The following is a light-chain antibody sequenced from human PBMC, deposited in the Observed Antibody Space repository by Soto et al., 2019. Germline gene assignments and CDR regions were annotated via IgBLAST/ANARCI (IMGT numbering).Light chain of an antibody. CDR1: QTVSSSS. CDR3: QHYGTSMWT. V-gene: IGKV3-20*01. J-gene: IGKJ1*01. CDR2: DTS. Sequence: EIVLTQSPATLSLSPGERATLSCRASQTVSSSSLSWYQQKPGQAPRLLIYDTSSRATDIPDRFSGSGSGTDFTLTISRLEPEDFTVYYCQHYGTSMWTFGQGTKVDIK.